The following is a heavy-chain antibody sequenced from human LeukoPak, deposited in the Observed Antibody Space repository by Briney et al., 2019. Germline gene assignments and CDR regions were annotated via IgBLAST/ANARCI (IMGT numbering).Heavy chain of an antibody. CDR1: GFTFSSYS. J-gene: IGHJ4*02. D-gene: IGHD1-26*01. CDR2: IASSSSTI. Sequence: PGGSLRLSCAASGFTFSSYSMNWVRQAPGKGLEWVSYIASSSSTIYYADSVKGRFTISRDNAKNSLYLQMNSLRAEDTAVYYCARDFINSGSYCVDYWGQGTLVTVSS. CDR3: ARDFINSGSYCVDY. V-gene: IGHV3-48*01.